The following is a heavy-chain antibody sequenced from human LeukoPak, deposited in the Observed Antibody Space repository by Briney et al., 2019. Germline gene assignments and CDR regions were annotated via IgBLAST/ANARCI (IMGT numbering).Heavy chain of an antibody. CDR2: LNLQGST. Sequence: SETLSLTCGFSGGSITYTNYWTWVRQPPGKGLEWIGELNLQGSTNYNPSLMGRVAISVDTSENHISLQLTSVTAADTAVYYCAREGGPYRPLDDSGQGTLVTVSS. CDR1: GGSITYTNY. V-gene: IGHV4-4*02. J-gene: IGHJ4*02. CDR3: AREGGPYRPLDD.